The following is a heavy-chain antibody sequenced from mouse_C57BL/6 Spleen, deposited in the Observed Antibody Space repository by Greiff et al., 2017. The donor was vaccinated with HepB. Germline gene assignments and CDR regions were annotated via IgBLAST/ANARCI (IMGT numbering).Heavy chain of an antibody. Sequence: VQLQQPGAELVKPGASVKLSCKASGYTFTSYWMHWVKQRPGQGLEWIGMIHPNSGSTNYNEKFKSKATLTVDKSSSTAYMQLSSLTSEDSAVYYCARSPPYGYDGVDYWGQGTTLTVSS. V-gene: IGHV1-64*01. D-gene: IGHD2-2*01. CDR2: IHPNSGST. J-gene: IGHJ2*01. CDR1: GYTFTSYW. CDR3: ARSPPYGYDGVDY.